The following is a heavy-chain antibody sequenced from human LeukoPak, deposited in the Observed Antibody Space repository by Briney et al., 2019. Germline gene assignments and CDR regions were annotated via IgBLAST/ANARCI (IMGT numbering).Heavy chain of an antibody. CDR3: ARTKITMVRGVFSAGLFDY. J-gene: IGHJ4*02. D-gene: IGHD3-10*01. Sequence: ASVKVSCKASGYTFTSYGISWVRQAPGQGLEWMGWISAYNGNTNYAQKLQGRVTMTTDTSTSTAYMELRSLRSDDTAVYYCARTKITMVRGVFSAGLFDYWGRGTLVTVSS. V-gene: IGHV1-18*04. CDR1: GYTFTSYG. CDR2: ISAYNGNT.